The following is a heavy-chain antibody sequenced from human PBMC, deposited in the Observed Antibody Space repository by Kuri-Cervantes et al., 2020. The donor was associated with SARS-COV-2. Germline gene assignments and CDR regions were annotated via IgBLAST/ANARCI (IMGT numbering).Heavy chain of an antibody. CDR1: GFTFSSYA. D-gene: IGHD5-24*01. V-gene: IGHV3-23*01. Sequence: GGSLRLSCAVSGFTFSSYAMSWVREAQGNGLEWVAAISSGSYITHYAASVKRRFTISRDDSKNTLHHQMDSLRGEDTAGYYCARPLRTDGPNDAFHIWGQGTMVTVSS. CDR2: ISSGSYIT. CDR3: ARPLRTDGPNDAFHI. J-gene: IGHJ3*02.